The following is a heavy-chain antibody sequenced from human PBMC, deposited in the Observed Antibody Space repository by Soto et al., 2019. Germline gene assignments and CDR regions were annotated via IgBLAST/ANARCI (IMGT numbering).Heavy chain of an antibody. Sequence: SETLSLTCTVSGGSISSYYWSWIRQPAGKGLEWIGRIYTSGSTNYNPSLKSRVTMSVDTSKNQFSLKLSSVTAADTAVYYCARTFDYGDSYYFDYWGQGTLVTVSS. CDR3: ARTFDYGDSYYFDY. CDR2: IYTSGST. D-gene: IGHD4-17*01. V-gene: IGHV4-4*07. CDR1: GGSISSYY. J-gene: IGHJ4*02.